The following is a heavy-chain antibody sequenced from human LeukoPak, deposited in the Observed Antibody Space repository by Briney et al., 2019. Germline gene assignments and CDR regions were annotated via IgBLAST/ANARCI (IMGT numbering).Heavy chain of an antibody. Sequence: PSETLSLTCTVSGGSISSSSYYWGWIRQTPGKGLEWIGSIGYSGSIYYNPSLRSRVTISADTSQNQFTLKLSTVTAADTAVYYCARRGGSGIRGDYYFDYWGQGTLVTVSS. J-gene: IGHJ4*02. CDR2: IGYSGSI. D-gene: IGHD3-10*01. CDR1: GGSISSSSYY. V-gene: IGHV4-39*01. CDR3: ARRGGSGIRGDYYFDY.